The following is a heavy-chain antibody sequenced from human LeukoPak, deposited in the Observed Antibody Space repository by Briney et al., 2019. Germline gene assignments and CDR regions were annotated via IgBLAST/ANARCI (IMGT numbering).Heavy chain of an antibody. CDR1: GGSISSTSYY. V-gene: IGHV4-39*01. J-gene: IGHJ4*02. D-gene: IGHD2-21*01. CDR2: IYYRGTT. CDR3: ARHLNNCGDDCYIFDY. Sequence: PSETLSLTCTVSGGSISSTSYYWAWIRQPPGKGLEWIGNIYYRGTTNYNPSLKSRVTISVDTSKNQFSLRVSSVTAADTAVYYCARHLNNCGDDCYIFDYWGQGTLVTVSS.